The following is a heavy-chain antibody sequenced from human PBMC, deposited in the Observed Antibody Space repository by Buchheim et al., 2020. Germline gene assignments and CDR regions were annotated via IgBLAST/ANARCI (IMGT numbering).Heavy chain of an antibody. Sequence: QVQLQESGPGLVKPSQTLSLTCTVSGGSISSGDYYWSWIRQPPGKGLEWIGYIYYSGSTYYNPSLKSPVTISVDTSKNQFSLKLSSVTAADTAVYYCARYSMGVPAAIVYYYYGMDVWGQGTT. CDR3: ARYSMGVPAAIVYYYYGMDV. D-gene: IGHD2-2*02. CDR1: GGSISSGDYY. CDR2: IYYSGST. J-gene: IGHJ6*02. V-gene: IGHV4-30-4*01.